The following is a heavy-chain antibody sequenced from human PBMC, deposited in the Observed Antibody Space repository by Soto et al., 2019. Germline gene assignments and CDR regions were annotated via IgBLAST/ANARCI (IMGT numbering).Heavy chain of an antibody. Sequence: QVQLVQSGAEVKKPGASVKVSCKASGYTFTSYAMHWVRQAPGQRLEWMGWINAGNGNTKYSQKFQGRVTITTDTSPSTAYMELSSLRYEETAVYYCARDGTVAGESKFDYWGQGTLVTV. CDR1: GYTFTSYA. J-gene: IGHJ4*02. V-gene: IGHV1-3*01. CDR3: ARDGTVAGESKFDY. D-gene: IGHD6-19*01. CDR2: INAGNGNT.